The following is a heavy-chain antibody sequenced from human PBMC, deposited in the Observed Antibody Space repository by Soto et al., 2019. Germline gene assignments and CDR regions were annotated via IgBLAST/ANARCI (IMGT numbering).Heavy chain of an antibody. J-gene: IGHJ6*03. CDR1: GFTFSSYS. Sequence: GGSLRLSCAASGFTFSSYSMNWVRQAPGKGLEWVSSISSSSSYIYYADSVKGRFTISRDNAKNSLYLQMNSLRAEDTAVYYCARDHRDCSGGSCEGGVYYYYYYYMDVWGKGTTVTVSS. V-gene: IGHV3-21*01. CDR3: ARDHRDCSGGSCEGGVYYYYYYYMDV. CDR2: ISSSSSYI. D-gene: IGHD2-15*01.